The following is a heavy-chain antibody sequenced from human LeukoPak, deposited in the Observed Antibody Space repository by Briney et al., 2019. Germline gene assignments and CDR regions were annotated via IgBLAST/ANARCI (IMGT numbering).Heavy chain of an antibody. J-gene: IGHJ3*02. CDR3: ARIRDGYNDAYDI. D-gene: IGHD5-24*01. Sequence: ASVKVSCKASGYTFISYDINWVRQAPGQGLEWWELINPGGDNTDYAQNFQGRVTMTRDTSTSTVYMGLSSLRSEDTAVYYCARIRDGYNDAYDIWGQGTMVTVSS. CDR1: GYTFISYD. V-gene: IGHV1-46*01. CDR2: INPGGDNT.